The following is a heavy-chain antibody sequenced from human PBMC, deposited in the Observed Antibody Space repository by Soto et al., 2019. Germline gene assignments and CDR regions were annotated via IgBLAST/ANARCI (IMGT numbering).Heavy chain of an antibody. CDR2: ISAYNGNT. CDR3: ARDRVQLWFQRYYYYYGMDV. V-gene: IGHV1-18*01. Sequence: QVQLVQSGAEVKKPGASVKVSCKASGYTFTSYGISWVRQAPGQGLEWMGWISAYNGNTNYAQKHQGRVTMTTDTSTSTAYMELRSLRSDDTAVYYCARDRVQLWFQRYYYYYGMDVWGQGTTVTVSS. CDR1: GYTFTSYG. D-gene: IGHD5-18*01. J-gene: IGHJ6*02.